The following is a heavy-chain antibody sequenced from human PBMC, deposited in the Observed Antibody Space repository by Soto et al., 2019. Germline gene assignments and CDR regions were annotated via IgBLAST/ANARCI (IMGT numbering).Heavy chain of an antibody. CDR1: GGSISSGDYY. V-gene: IGHV4-30-4*01. J-gene: IGHJ4*02. CDR2: IHYSGST. D-gene: IGHD2-2*01. Sequence: LSLTCTVSGGSISSGDYYWSWIRQSPGKGLEWIGYIHYSGSTYYNPSLKSRITMSVDTSKNQFSLNLSSVTAADTAVYYCAREDCRSTSCSYSTGSYYFDYWGQGTPVTVSS. CDR3: AREDCRSTSCSYSTGSYYFDY.